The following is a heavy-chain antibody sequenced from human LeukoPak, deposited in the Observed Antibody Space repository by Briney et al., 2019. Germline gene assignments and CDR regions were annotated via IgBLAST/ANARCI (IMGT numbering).Heavy chain of an antibody. Sequence: GGSLRLSCAASGFTFSSYAMHWVRQAPGKGLEWVAVISYDGSNKYYADSVKGRFTISRDNSKNTLYLQMNGLRAEDTAVYYCARDIYSGYDLEGYYFDYWGQGTLVTVSS. CDR2: ISYDGSNK. CDR1: GFTFSSYA. V-gene: IGHV3-30-3*01. D-gene: IGHD5-12*01. CDR3: ARDIYSGYDLEGYYFDY. J-gene: IGHJ4*02.